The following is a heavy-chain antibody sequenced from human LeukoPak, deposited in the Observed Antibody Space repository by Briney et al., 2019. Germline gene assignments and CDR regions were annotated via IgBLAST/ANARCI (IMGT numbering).Heavy chain of an antibody. CDR1: GGSISSYY. V-gene: IGHV4-59*08. CDR3: ARYGGSGWVIDN. CDR2: IYYTGAT. Sequence: PSETLSLTCTVSGGSISSYYWTWIRQPPGKGLEWIGYIYYTGATSYNPSLKSRITISVDTSKKQFSLKLTSVTAADTAVYYCARYGGSGWVIDNWGQGTLVTVSS. D-gene: IGHD6-19*01. J-gene: IGHJ4*02.